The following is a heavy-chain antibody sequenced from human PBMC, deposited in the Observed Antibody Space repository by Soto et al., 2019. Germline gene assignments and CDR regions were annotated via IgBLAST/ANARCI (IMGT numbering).Heavy chain of an antibody. J-gene: IGHJ4*02. D-gene: IGHD1-26*01. V-gene: IGHV4-31*03. CDR1: GASVNSGGFY. CDR3: ASGNAWEVLPDY. Sequence: SETLSLTCTVSGASVNSGGFYWSWVRQLPGKGLEWIGYIYFSGSTYYNPSLESRVTISLDTSQNQFSLNLSSVAAADTAVYFCASGNAWEVLPDYWGQGALVTVSS. CDR2: IYFSGST.